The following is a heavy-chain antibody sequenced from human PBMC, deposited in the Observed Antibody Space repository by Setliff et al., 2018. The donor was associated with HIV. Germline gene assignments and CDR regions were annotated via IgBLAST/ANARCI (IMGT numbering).Heavy chain of an antibody. CDR3: ARDVGSSAWPFDH. CDR1: GVSTSSGNYY. J-gene: IGHJ4*02. CDR2: ISSSGST. D-gene: IGHD6-25*01. Sequence: SSETLSLTCTVSGVSTSSGNYYWSWIRQPAGKGLEWIGRISSSGSTTYNPSLKSRVSVSIGPSKNQFSLNLSSVTAADTAVYYCARDVGSSAWPFDHWGQGTLVTVSS. V-gene: IGHV4-61*02.